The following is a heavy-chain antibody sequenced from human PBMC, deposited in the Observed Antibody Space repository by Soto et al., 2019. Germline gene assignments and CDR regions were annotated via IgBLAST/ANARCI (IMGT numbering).Heavy chain of an antibody. V-gene: IGHV3-23*01. D-gene: IGHD3-10*01. Sequence: EVQLLESGGGLVQPGGSLRLSCAASGFTFSSYVINWVRQAPGKGLEWVSGISGSGGSTYYTDSVKGRFTISRDNSKNTLHLQMNSLRAEGTAVYYCASAPGRFVIYGRFDCWGQGTLVTVSS. CDR2: ISGSGGST. CDR3: ASAPGRFVIYGRFDC. CDR1: GFTFSSYV. J-gene: IGHJ4*02.